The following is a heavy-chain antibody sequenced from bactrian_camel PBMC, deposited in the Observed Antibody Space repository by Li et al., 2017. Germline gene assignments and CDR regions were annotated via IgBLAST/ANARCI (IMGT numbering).Heavy chain of an antibody. CDR1: GKIESDSYC. D-gene: IGHD4*01. CDR3: AADRSFFTATATDKSEYDY. CDR2: LDAAGATT. Sequence: DVQLVESGGGSVQAGGSLTLSCIASGKIESDSYCMAWIRQAPGKAHEWVARLDAAGATTYATPAEGRFTIFKDNAKNTLYLQMNGLKPEDTAMYYCAADRSFFTATATDKSEYDYWGQGTQVTVS. V-gene: IGHV3S40*01. J-gene: IGHJ4*01.